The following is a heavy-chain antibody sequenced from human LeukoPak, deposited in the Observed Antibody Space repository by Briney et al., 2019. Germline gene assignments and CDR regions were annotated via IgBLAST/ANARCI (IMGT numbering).Heavy chain of an antibody. CDR1: GYTFTSYD. D-gene: IGHD2-2*01. CDR2: MNPNSGNT. Sequence: GASVKVSCKASGYTFTSYDINWVRQATGQGLEWVGWMNPNSGNTGFARKFQGRVTMSRNTSISTAYMELSSLRSEDTAVYYCARRRPRYCSSTSCRWSAFDIWGQGTMVTVSS. J-gene: IGHJ3*02. V-gene: IGHV1-8*01. CDR3: ARRRPRYCSSTSCRWSAFDI.